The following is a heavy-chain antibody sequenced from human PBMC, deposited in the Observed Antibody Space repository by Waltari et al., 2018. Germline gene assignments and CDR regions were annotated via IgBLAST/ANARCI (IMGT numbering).Heavy chain of an antibody. V-gene: IGHV3-23*04. Sequence: EVQLVESGGGLVQPGGSLRLSCAASGFTFHSYDIRWVRQAPGKGLEWVSALSASGGTIYYADSVKGRFTISRDNAKNTVYLQMNSLRAEDTAVYYCARVWGSYRSFDYWGQGTLVTVSS. CDR1: GFTFHSYD. CDR3: ARVWGSYRSFDY. CDR2: LSASGGTI. J-gene: IGHJ4*02. D-gene: IGHD3-16*02.